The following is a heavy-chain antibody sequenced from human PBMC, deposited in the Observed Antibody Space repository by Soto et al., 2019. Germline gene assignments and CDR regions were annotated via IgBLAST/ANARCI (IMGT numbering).Heavy chain of an antibody. CDR2: ISGSGGST. Sequence: VGSLRVSCAASGFTVSIFAMSWVRQSPGKGLEWVSTISGSGGSTYYADAVKGRFTISRDNSMGTLYLQMKSLRVEDTAIYYCAKEVSLGSTVDLGYWGQGALVTVS. J-gene: IGHJ4*02. CDR1: GFTVSIFA. CDR3: AKEVSLGSTVDLGY. D-gene: IGHD3-10*01. V-gene: IGHV3-23*01.